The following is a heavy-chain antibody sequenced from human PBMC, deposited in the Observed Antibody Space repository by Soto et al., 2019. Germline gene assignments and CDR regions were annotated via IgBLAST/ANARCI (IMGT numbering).Heavy chain of an antibody. Sequence: QVQLVESGGGVVQPGRSLRLSCAASGFTFSSYAMHWVRQSPGKGLEWVAVISYDGSNKYYADSLKGRFTISRDNSKNTLYLQMSSRRAEDTAVSYCAILPRDGYSSSWKGSWGMDVWGQGTTVTVSS. J-gene: IGHJ6*02. CDR1: GFTFSSYA. CDR3: AILPRDGYSSSWKGSWGMDV. D-gene: IGHD6-13*01. CDR2: ISYDGSNK. V-gene: IGHV3-30-3*01.